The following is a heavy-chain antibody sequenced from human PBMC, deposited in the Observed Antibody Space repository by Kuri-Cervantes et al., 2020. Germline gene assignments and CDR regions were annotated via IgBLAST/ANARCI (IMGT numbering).Heavy chain of an antibody. D-gene: IGHD6-6*01. CDR2: IYWDDDK. Sequence: SGPTLVKPTQTLTLTCTFSGFSLSTSGVGVGWIRQPPGKTLEWLAVIYWDDDKFYSTSLKTRLTISKDTSKNQVVLTMTNMDPVDTATYYCATDPRIAAPSWGQGTLVTVSS. V-gene: IGHV2-5*02. CDR1: GFSLSTSGVG. J-gene: IGHJ4*02. CDR3: ATDPRIAAPS.